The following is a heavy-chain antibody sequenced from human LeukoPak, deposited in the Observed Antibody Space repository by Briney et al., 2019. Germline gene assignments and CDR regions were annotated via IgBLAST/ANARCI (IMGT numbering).Heavy chain of an antibody. CDR2: IYLSHCKT. V-gene: IGHV5-51*01. Sequence: GEPLMTSCKASGTTLGSDWIAWVRRMPEKGLKGWGIIYLSHCKTRYNPSFHGQVTISANKSITTPYLQWSSLQATDPATYYFGSEFGHYDRSDNWGHRTPGTASS. CDR1: GTTLGSDW. J-gene: IGHJ4*01. CDR3: GSEFGHYDRSDN. D-gene: IGHD3-22*01.